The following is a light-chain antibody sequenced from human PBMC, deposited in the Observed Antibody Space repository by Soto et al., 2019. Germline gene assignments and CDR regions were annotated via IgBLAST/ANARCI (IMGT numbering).Light chain of an antibody. J-gene: IGLJ2*01. V-gene: IGLV2-23*02. Sequence: QSVLTQPASVSGSPGQSITISCTGTSSDVWSHNLVSWYQQHPGKAPKLMIYEVTKRPSGVSTRFSGSKSGNTASLTISGLQAEYEADYYCCSYVGSSATVIFGGGTKLTVL. CDR3: CSYVGSSATVI. CDR2: EVT. CDR1: SSDVWSHNL.